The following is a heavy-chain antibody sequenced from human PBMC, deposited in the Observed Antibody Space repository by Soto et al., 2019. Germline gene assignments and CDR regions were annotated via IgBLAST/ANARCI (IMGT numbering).Heavy chain of an antibody. J-gene: IGHJ3*01. CDR2: IWTSGST. Sequence: EVQLVESGGGLIQPGGSLRLSCEAYRFTFSSNDWNWVRQAPGKGLEWVSLIWTSGSTAYADSVKGRFTISRDNSKSALYLHMSSLRAEDTAVYYCATRPLLRGAPWGQGTMVTVSS. D-gene: IGHD3-16*01. CDR3: ATRPLLRGAP. CDR1: RFTFSSND. V-gene: IGHV3-53*01.